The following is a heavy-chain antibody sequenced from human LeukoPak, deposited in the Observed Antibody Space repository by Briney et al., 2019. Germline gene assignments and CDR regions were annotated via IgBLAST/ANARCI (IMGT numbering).Heavy chain of an antibody. Sequence: SVKVSCKASGGTFSSYAISWVRQAPGQGLEWMGGIIPIFGTANYAQKFQGRVTITADKSTSTAYMELSSLRSEDTAVYYCARELGYSYGSFDYWGQGTLITVSS. V-gene: IGHV1-69*06. J-gene: IGHJ4*02. CDR2: IIPIFGTA. CDR1: GGTFSSYA. CDR3: ARELGYSYGSFDY. D-gene: IGHD5-18*01.